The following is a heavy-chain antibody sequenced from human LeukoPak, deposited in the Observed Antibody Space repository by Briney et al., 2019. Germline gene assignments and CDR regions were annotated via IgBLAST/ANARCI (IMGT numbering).Heavy chain of an antibody. CDR3: AREFYGAQALAAREENFDY. CDR2: ISSSSSTI. Sequence: GGSLRLSCAASGFTFSSYSMNWVRQAPGKGLEWVSYISSSSSTIYYADSVKGRFTISRDNAKNSLYLQMNSLRAEDTAVYYCAREFYGAQALAAREENFDYWGQGTLVTVSS. V-gene: IGHV3-48*01. CDR1: GFTFSSYS. D-gene: IGHD6-6*01. J-gene: IGHJ4*02.